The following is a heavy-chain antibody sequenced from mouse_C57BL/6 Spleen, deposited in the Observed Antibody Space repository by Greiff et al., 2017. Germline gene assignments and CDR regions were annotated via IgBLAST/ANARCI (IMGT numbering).Heavy chain of an antibody. D-gene: IGHD2-5*01. V-gene: IGHV5-4*03. Sequence: EVMLVESGGGLVKPGGSLKLSCAASGFTFSSYAMSWVRQTPEKRLEWVATISDGGSYTYYPDNVKGRFTISRDNAKNNLYLQMSHLKSEDTAMYYCARGAYYSNSGFDYWGQGTTLTVSS. CDR3: ARGAYYSNSGFDY. CDR2: ISDGGSYT. CDR1: GFTFSSYA. J-gene: IGHJ2*01.